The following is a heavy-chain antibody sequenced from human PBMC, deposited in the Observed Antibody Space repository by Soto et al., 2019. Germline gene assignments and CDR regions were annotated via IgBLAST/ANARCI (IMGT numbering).Heavy chain of an antibody. V-gene: IGHV3-23*01. Sequence: GGSLRLSCAASGFTFSSYAMSWVRQAPGKGLEWVSAISGSGGSTYYADSVKGRFTISRDNSKNTLYLQMNSLRAEDTAVYYCAKAPGVRGVMGPDYWGQGTLVTVSS. CDR1: GFTFSSYA. CDR3: AKAPGVRGVMGPDY. CDR2: ISGSGGST. D-gene: IGHD3-10*01. J-gene: IGHJ4*02.